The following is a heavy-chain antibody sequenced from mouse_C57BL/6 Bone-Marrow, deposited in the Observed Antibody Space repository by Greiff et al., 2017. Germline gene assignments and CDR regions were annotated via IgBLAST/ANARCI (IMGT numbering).Heavy chain of an antibody. J-gene: IGHJ3*01. V-gene: IGHV1-81*01. D-gene: IGHD3-3*01. CDR1: GYTFTSYG. Sequence: QVHVKQSGAELARPGASVKLSCKASGYTFTSYGISWVKQRTGQGLEWIGEIYPRSGNTYYTEKFKGKDTLTADKSSSTAYMELRSLTSEDSAVYFCAREGRWFAYGGQGTLVTVSA. CDR2: IYPRSGNT. CDR3: AREGRWFAY.